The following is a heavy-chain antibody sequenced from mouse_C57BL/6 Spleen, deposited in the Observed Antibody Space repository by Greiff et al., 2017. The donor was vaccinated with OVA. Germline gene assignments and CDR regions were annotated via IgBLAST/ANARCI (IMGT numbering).Heavy chain of an antibody. D-gene: IGHD1-1*01. CDR1: GFTFSDYG. V-gene: IGHV5-17*01. CDR3: ARPYYFWCSFYWYFDV. J-gene: IGHJ1*03. CDR2: ISSGSSTI. Sequence: DVKLVESGGGLVKPGGSLKLSCAASGFTFSDYGMHWVRQAPEKGLEWVAYISSGSSTIYYADKVKGRFTIARDNAKNTLFLQMTSLRSEDTAMYYCARPYYFWCSFYWYFDVWGTGTTATVPS.